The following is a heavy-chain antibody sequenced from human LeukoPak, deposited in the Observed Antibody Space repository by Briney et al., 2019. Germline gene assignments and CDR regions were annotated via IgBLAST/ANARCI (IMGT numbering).Heavy chain of an antibody. CDR1: GFTFSSYG. D-gene: IGHD7-27*01. V-gene: IGHV3-33*01. J-gene: IGHJ4*02. CDR2: IWFDGSNK. CDR3: ARDRDWGCSYCSY. Sequence: GGSLRLSCAASGFTFSSYGMHWVRQAPGKGLEWVAVIWFDGSNKYYADSVKGRFTISRDNSKNTLYLQMNSLRAEDTAVYYCARDRDWGCSYCSYWGQGTQVTVSS.